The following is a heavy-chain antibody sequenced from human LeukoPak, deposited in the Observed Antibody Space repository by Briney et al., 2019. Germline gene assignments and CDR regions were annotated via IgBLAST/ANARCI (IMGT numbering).Heavy chain of an antibody. CDR1: GGFISSYY. J-gene: IGHJ3*02. Sequence: SETLSLTCTVSGGFISSYYWSWIRQPPGKGLEWIGYIYYSGSTNYNPSLKSRVTISVDTSKNQFSLKLSSVTAADTAVYYCARDRWLGLEAFDIWGQGTMVTVSS. V-gene: IGHV4-59*01. D-gene: IGHD6-19*01. CDR3: ARDRWLGLEAFDI. CDR2: IYYSGST.